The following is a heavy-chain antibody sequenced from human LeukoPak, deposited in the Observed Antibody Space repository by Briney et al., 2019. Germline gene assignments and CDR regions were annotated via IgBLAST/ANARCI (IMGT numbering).Heavy chain of an antibody. D-gene: IGHD6-19*01. V-gene: IGHV3-7*03. CDR2: IKQDGSEK. CDR1: GFTFSSLW. CDR3: AKEGAVAGYYFDY. J-gene: IGHJ4*02. Sequence: GGSLRLSCAASGFTFSSLWMTWVRQAPGRGLEWVATIKQDGSEKYYVDSVKGRFTISRDNAKNSLYLQMNSLRAEDTAVYYCAKEGAVAGYYFDYWGQGTLVTVSS.